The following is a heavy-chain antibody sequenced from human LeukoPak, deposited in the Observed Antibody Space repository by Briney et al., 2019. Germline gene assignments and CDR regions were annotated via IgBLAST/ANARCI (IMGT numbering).Heavy chain of an antibody. CDR1: GGTISSSNW. CDR3: ARDDMFGFGAFDI. Sequence: SETLSLTCAVSGGTISSSNWWSWVRQPPGKGLEWIGEIYHSGSTNGNPSLKSRVTISVDKSKNQFSLRLSSVTAADTAVYYCARDDMFGFGAFDIWGQGTMVTVSS. J-gene: IGHJ3*02. V-gene: IGHV4-4*02. CDR2: IYHSGST. D-gene: IGHD3-10*02.